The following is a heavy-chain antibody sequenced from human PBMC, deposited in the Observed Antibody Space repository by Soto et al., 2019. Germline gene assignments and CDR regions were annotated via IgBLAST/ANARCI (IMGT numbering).Heavy chain of an antibody. Sequence: PGGSLRLSCAASGFTFSSYSMNWVRQAPGKGLEWVSSISSSSSYIYYADSVKGRFTISRDNAKNSLYLQMNSLRAEDTAVYYCATNYGGNSNFDYWGQGTLVTVSS. D-gene: IGHD4-17*01. CDR2: ISSSSSYI. CDR3: ATNYGGNSNFDY. CDR1: GFTFSSYS. V-gene: IGHV3-21*01. J-gene: IGHJ4*02.